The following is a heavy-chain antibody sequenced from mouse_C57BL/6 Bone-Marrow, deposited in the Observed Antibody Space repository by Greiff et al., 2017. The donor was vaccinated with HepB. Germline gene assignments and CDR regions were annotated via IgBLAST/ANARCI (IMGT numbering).Heavy chain of an antibody. CDR1: GYSITSGYY. D-gene: IGHD2-3*01. V-gene: IGHV3-6*01. Sequence: VQLQQSGPGLVKPSQSLSLTCSVTGYSITSGYYWNWIRQFPGNKLEWMGYISYDGSNNYNPSLKNRISITRDTSKNQFFLKLNSVTTEDTATYYCARARWLLPYFDYWGQGTTLTVSS. J-gene: IGHJ2*01. CDR3: ARARWLLPYFDY. CDR2: ISYDGSN.